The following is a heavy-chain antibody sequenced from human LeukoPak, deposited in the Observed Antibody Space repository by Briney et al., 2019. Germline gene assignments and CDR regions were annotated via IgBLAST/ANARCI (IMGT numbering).Heavy chain of an antibody. Sequence: GGSLRLSCAASGFTFSSYAVSWVRQAPGKELEWVSAIGGTTGNTYYADSVKGRFTISTDYSKTTLYLQMNSLRADDTAVYYCAKGPGAGGNTWYYFDCWGQGTLVTVSS. CDR1: GFTFSSYA. V-gene: IGHV3-23*01. D-gene: IGHD6-13*01. CDR3: AKGPGAGGNTWYYFDC. CDR2: IGGTTGNT. J-gene: IGHJ4*02.